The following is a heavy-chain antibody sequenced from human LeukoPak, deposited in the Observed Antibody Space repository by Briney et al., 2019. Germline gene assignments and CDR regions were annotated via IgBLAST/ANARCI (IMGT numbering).Heavy chain of an antibody. Sequence: GGSLRLSCAASGFTFSSYEMNWVRQAPGKGLEWVSYISSSGSTIYYADSVKGRFTISRDNAKNSLYLQMDSLRAEDTAVYYCARDRYSSMWSVFEYWGQGALVTVSS. J-gene: IGHJ4*02. CDR2: ISSSGSTI. V-gene: IGHV3-48*03. CDR3: ARDRYSSMWSVFEY. CDR1: GFTFSSYE. D-gene: IGHD6-13*01.